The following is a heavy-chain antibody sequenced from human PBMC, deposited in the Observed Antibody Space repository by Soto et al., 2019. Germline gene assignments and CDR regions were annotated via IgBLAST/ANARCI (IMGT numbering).Heavy chain of an antibody. D-gene: IGHD4-17*01. V-gene: IGHV1-69*02. J-gene: IGHJ5*02. CDR1: GGTFSSYT. Sequence: QVQLVQSGAEVKKPGSSVKVSCKASGGTFSSYTISWVRQAPGQGLEWMGRIIAILGISNYAQKFQGRVTITADKSTSTAYMELSSLRSEDTAVYYCAIKAALADYGDNGWFDPWGQGTLVTVSS. CDR3: AIKAALADYGDNGWFDP. CDR2: IIAILGIS.